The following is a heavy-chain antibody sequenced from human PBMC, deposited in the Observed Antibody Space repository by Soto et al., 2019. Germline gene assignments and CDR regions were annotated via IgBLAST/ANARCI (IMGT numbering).Heavy chain of an antibody. Sequence: SETLSLTCTVSGGSISSYYWSWIRQPPGKGLEWIGYIYYSGSTNYNPSLKSRVTISVDTSKNQFSLKLSSVTAADTAVYYCGIPPYVSDYFDYGAQEPRVTFSS. D-gene: IGHD3-16*01. CDR1: GGSISSYY. V-gene: IGHV4-59*08. J-gene: IGHJ4*02. CDR2: IYYSGST. CDR3: GIPPYVSDYFDY.